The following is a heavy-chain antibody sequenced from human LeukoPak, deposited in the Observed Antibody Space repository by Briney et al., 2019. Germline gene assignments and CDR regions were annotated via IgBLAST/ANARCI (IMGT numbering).Heavy chain of an antibody. Sequence: SETLSLTCSVSSGSINSSSYYWGWIRQPPGKGLEWIGSIYYSGNTYYNPSLKSRVTISVDTSKNQFSLKLSSVTAADTAVYYCARMSGSGYHKINDYYGMDVRGQGTTVTVSS. CDR2: IYYSGNT. D-gene: IGHD3-3*01. V-gene: IGHV4-39*01. J-gene: IGHJ6*02. CDR1: SGSINSSSYY. CDR3: ARMSGSGYHKINDYYGMDV.